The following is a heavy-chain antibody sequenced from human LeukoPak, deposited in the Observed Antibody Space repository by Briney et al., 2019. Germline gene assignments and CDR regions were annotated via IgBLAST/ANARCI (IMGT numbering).Heavy chain of an antibody. CDR1: GGSICRYY. V-gene: IGHV4-59*08. CDR2: IYYSKNT. Sequence: SETLSLTCTVSGGSICRYYWSWIRQPPGKGREGSGFIYYSKNTNNNPSLKSRVTILVDTSKNQFSLKLSSVTAADTAVYFCARHGGGRRAFDIWGQGTMVTVSS. J-gene: IGHJ3*02. D-gene: IGHD3-10*01. CDR3: ARHGGGRRAFDI.